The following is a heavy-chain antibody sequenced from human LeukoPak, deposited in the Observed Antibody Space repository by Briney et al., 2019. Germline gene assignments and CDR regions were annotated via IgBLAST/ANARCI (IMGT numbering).Heavy chain of an antibody. CDR1: GFNFDDYV. V-gene: IGHV3-20*04. D-gene: IGHD2/OR15-2a*01. J-gene: IGHJ3*02. CDR2: INWNGGSR. Sequence: GGSLRLSCAASGFNFDDYVMTWVRQAPGKGLEWVSGINWNGGSRGYADSVKGRFTISRDNAKNSLYLQMNSLRAEDTALYYCARRTPIVGGAFDIWGQGTMVTVSS. CDR3: ARRTPIVGGAFDI.